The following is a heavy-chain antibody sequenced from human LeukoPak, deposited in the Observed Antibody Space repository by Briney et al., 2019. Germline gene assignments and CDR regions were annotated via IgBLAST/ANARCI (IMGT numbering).Heavy chain of an antibody. CDR3: ARDPCSGVSCYSGYYDY. D-gene: IGHD2-15*01. J-gene: IGHJ4*02. Sequence: GGSLRLSCAASGFTVSSNYMSWVRQAPGKGLEWVSVIYSGGSAYYADSVKGRFTISRDSSKNTVYLQMSSLRAEDTAMYYCARDPCSGVSCYSGYYDYWGQGTLVTVSS. V-gene: IGHV3-66*01. CDR1: GFTVSSNY. CDR2: IYSGGSA.